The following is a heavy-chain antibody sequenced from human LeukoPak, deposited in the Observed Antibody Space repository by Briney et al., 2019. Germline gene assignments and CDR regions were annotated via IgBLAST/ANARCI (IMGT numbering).Heavy chain of an antibody. V-gene: IGHV3-33*01. CDR2: IWYDGSKK. Sequence: GGSLRLSCAASGFTFSSYGMHWVRQAPGKGLEWVAVIWYDGSKKYYADSVKGRFTISRDNSKNTLYLQMNSLRAEDTAVYYCARGTDDFWSGYGDYWGQGTLVTVTS. CDR3: ARGTDDFWSGYGDY. CDR1: GFTFSSYG. J-gene: IGHJ4*02. D-gene: IGHD3-3*01.